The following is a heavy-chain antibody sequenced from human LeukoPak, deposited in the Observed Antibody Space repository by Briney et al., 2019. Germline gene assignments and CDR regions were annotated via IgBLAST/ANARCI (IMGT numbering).Heavy chain of an antibody. CDR3: AKAGPYYFDY. Sequence: GGSLRLSCAASGFTFSTYWMSWVRQAPGKGLEWVANINQDGSVKYYMDSVKGRFTITRDNSDNTLYLQMNSLRAEDTAVFYCAKAGPYYFDYWGQGTLVTVSS. V-gene: IGHV3-7*03. CDR2: INQDGSVK. CDR1: GFTFSTYW. D-gene: IGHD3-16*01. J-gene: IGHJ4*02.